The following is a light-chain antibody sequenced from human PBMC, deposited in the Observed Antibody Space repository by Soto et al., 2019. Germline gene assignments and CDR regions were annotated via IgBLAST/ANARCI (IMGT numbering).Light chain of an antibody. CDR1: QSISSW. Sequence: DIQMTQSPSTLSASVGDRVTITCRASQSISSWLAWYQQKPGKAPKLLIYDASSLESGVPSRFSGSGSGTEFTLTISSLQPDDFATYYCQQYNSLVTLGQGTKVDIK. CDR2: DAS. V-gene: IGKV1-5*01. CDR3: QQYNSLVT. J-gene: IGKJ1*01.